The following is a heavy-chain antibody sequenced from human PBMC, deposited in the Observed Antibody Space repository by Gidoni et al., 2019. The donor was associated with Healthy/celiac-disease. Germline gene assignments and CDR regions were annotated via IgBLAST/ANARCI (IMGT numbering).Heavy chain of an antibody. CDR1: GFTFAVYA. Sequence: EVQLVESGGGLVQPGRSLRLSCSPSGFTFAVYAIHWVLQAPGTGLEWVSCISWNSGSIGYADSVKGRFTISRDNAKNSLYLQMNSLRAEDTALYYCANLGGLFHRDYGMDVWGQGTTVTVSS. J-gene: IGHJ6*02. CDR3: ANLGGLFHRDYGMDV. CDR2: ISWNSGSI. V-gene: IGHV3-9*01. D-gene: IGHD3-16*01.